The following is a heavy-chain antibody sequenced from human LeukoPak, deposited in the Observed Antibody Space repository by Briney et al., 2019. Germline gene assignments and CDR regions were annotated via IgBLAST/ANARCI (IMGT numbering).Heavy chain of an antibody. Sequence: TGGSLRLSWAAAGFTFGSYWMSWVRPAPGKGLEWVANIKQDGSEKYYGDSVKGRFAICRDNAKNSMYLQMNSLRAEDTAVYYCARDVGGVIASSHLGGQGTLVTVSS. CDR1: GFTFGSYW. V-gene: IGHV3-7*01. D-gene: IGHD3-16*02. J-gene: IGHJ4*02. CDR2: IKQDGSEK. CDR3: ARDVGGVIASSHL.